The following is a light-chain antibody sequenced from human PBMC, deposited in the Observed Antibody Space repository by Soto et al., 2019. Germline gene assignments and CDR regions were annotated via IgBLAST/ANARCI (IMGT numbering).Light chain of an antibody. V-gene: IGKV3-11*01. CDR3: QQRSSWPLT. J-gene: IGKJ4*01. CDR2: DVS. CDR1: QSVRTY. Sequence: EIVLTQSPATLSLSPGERANLSCRASQSVRTYSAWYQQQPGQAPRLLIHDVSDRATGIPARFSGSGSGTDFTLTISSLEPEDFAVYYCQQRSSWPLTFGGGTKVDIK.